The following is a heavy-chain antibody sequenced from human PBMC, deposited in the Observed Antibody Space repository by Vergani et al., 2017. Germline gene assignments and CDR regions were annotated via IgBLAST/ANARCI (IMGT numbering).Heavy chain of an antibody. J-gene: IGHJ4*02. Sequence: QERLQESGPRLLKPSETLSLICSVSGFSITTAETWWSWIRRSPGEGLQWLGRVSGAGPPFYNASFGIRHTISLDTSKNQFSLPLTSVPAAASAVYFCARGQWIFEKWGPGIDVTVSS. V-gene: IGHV4-30-4*01. D-gene: IGHD5-12*01. CDR3: ARGQWIFEK. CDR1: GFSITTAETW. CDR2: VSGAGPP.